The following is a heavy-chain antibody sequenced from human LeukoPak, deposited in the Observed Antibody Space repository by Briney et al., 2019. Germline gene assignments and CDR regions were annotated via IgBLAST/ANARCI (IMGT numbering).Heavy chain of an antibody. J-gene: IGHJ4*02. CDR1: GGTFSSYA. D-gene: IGHD2-2*01. Sequence: SVKVSCKASGGTFSSYAISWVRQAPGQGLEWMGGIIPIFGTANYAQKFQGRVTITADESTSTACMELSSLRSEDTAVYYCARSGSLYCSSTSCYGGGPFDYWGQGTLVTVSS. V-gene: IGHV1-69*13. CDR3: ARSGSLYCSSTSCYGGGPFDY. CDR2: IIPIFGTA.